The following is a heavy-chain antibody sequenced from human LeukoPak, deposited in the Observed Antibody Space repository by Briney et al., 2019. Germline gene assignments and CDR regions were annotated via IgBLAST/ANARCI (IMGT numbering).Heavy chain of an antibody. CDR2: NSRIGSTI. CDR3: ARAPQPYYYYYMDV. J-gene: IGHJ6*03. V-gene: IGHV3-11*01. CDR1: GFTFSDYY. Sequence: GGSLRLSCAASGFTFSDYYMSWIRQAAGKGLEWVSYNSRIGSTIYHADSVKGRFSMCRDNATNSLYLQVNSHRADDTAVYYCARAPQPYYYYYMDVWGKGTTVTISS.